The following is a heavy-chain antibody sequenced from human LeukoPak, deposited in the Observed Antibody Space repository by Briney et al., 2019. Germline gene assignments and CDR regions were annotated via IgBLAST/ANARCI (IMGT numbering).Heavy chain of an antibody. V-gene: IGHV3-21*01. CDR2: ISSSSSYI. J-gene: IGHJ5*02. D-gene: IGHD3-10*01. CDR3: ARALGDDVDWFDP. CDR1: GFAFSSYS. Sequence: GGSLRLSCAASGFAFSSYSMNWVRQAPGKGLEWVSSISSSSSYIYYADSVKGRFTISRDNAKNSLYLQMNSLRAEDTAVYYCARALGDDVDWFDPWGQGTLVTVSS.